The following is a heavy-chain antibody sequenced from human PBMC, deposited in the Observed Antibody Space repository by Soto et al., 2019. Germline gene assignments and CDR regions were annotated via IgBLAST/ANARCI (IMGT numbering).Heavy chain of an antibody. J-gene: IGHJ6*02. CDR3: AKDLAYYDFWSGHLYGMDV. D-gene: IGHD3-3*01. V-gene: IGHV3-30*18. CDR1: GFTLSSYG. Sequence: PGGSLRLSCAASGFTLSSYGMHWVRQAPGKGLEWVAVISYDGSNKYYADSVKGRFTISRDNSKNTLYLQMNSLRAEDTAVYYCAKDLAYYDFWSGHLYGMDVWGQGTTVTVSS. CDR2: ISYDGSNK.